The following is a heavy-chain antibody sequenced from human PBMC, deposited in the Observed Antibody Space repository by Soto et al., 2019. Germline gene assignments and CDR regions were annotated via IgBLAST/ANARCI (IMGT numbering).Heavy chain of an antibody. V-gene: IGHV1-3*01. CDR1: GYTFTSYL. D-gene: IGHD3-10*01. J-gene: IGHJ4*02. Sequence: SVKVSCKAAGYTFTSYLMHWVRHAPGQRLEWMGWINAGNGNTKYSQKFQGRVAITRDTSASTAYMELSSLRSEDTAVYYCARLGGSGSYLQTDYWGQGTLVTVSS. CDR3: ARLGGSGSYLQTDY. CDR2: INAGNGNT.